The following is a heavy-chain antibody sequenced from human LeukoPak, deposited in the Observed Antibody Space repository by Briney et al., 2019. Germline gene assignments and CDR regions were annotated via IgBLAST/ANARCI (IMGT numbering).Heavy chain of an antibody. Sequence: SETLSLTCAVYGGSFSGYYWSWLRQPPGKGLEWIGEINSSGTTNYNPSLKRRVTISIDTSKNQFSLKLSSVTAADTAVYYCVLDYGDYAFDYWGQGTLVTVSS. CDR1: GGSFSGYY. D-gene: IGHD4-17*01. CDR2: INSSGTT. V-gene: IGHV4-34*01. J-gene: IGHJ4*02. CDR3: VLDYGDYAFDY.